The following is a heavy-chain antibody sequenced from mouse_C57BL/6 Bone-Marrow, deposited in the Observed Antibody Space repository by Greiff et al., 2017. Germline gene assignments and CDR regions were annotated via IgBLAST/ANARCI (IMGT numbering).Heavy chain of an antibody. CDR1: GFTFSSYG. J-gene: IGHJ3*01. CDR3: ARRGGVYDGYPFAY. Sequence: EVQRVESGGDLVKPGGSLKLSCAASGFTFSSYGMSWVRQTPDKRLEWVATISSGGSYTYYPDSVKGRFTISRDNAKNTLYLQMSSLKSEDTAMYYCARRGGVYDGYPFAYWGQGTLVTVSA. D-gene: IGHD2-3*01. V-gene: IGHV5-6*01. CDR2: ISSGGSYT.